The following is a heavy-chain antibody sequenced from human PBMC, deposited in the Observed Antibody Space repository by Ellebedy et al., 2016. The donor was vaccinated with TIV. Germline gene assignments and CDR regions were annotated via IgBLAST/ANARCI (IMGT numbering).Heavy chain of an antibody. Sequence: SETLSLTXIVSGDSISSYYWSWIRQPPGKGLEWIGSIYYSGSTYYNPSLKSRVTISVDTSKNQFSLKLSSVTAADTAVYYCARRGQVESFDDWGQGTLVTVSS. CDR1: GDSISSYY. V-gene: IGHV4-39*01. CDR2: IYYSGST. CDR3: ARRGQVESFDD. D-gene: IGHD1-26*01. J-gene: IGHJ4*02.